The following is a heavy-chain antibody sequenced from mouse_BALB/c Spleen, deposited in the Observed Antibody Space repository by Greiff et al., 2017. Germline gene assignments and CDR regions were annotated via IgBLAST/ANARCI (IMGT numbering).Heavy chain of an antibody. CDR1: GFTFSSFG. CDR3: ARSGNYDFDY. D-gene: IGHD2-1*01. J-gene: IGHJ2*01. Sequence: EVNVVESGGGLVQPGGSRKLSCAASGFTFSSFGMHWVRQAPEKGLEWVAYISSGSSTIYYADTVKGRFTISRDNPKNTLFLQMTSLRSEDTAMYYCARSGNYDFDYWGQGTTLTVSS. V-gene: IGHV5-17*02. CDR2: ISSGSSTI.